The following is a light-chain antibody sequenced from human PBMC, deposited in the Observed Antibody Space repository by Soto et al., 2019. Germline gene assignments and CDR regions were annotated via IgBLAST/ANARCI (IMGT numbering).Light chain of an antibody. J-gene: IGKJ1*01. CDR1: QSVSKIY. Sequence: ESVLTQSPATLSLSPGERSTLSRMALQSVSKIYLAWYQQKPGQAPRLLIYGASNRATGIPDRLSGSGSGTDFTLTISRQDPEDFAVYYCQQYGSSGTLGQGTKVDIK. V-gene: IGKV3-20*01. CDR3: QQYGSSGT. CDR2: GAS.